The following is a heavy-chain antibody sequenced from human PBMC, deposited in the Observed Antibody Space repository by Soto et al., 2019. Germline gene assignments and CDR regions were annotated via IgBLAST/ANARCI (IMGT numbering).Heavy chain of an antibody. V-gene: IGHV3-7*01. D-gene: IGHD3-10*01. J-gene: IGHJ4*02. CDR2: IKQDGSEK. CDR3: ARGLRGDFITPRASFDY. Sequence: PGGSLRLSCAASGFTFSSYWMSWVRQAPGKGLEWVANIKQDGSEKYYVDSVKGRFTISRDNAKNSLYLQMNSLRAEDTAVYYCARGLRGDFITPRASFDYWGQGTLVTVSS. CDR1: GFTFSSYW.